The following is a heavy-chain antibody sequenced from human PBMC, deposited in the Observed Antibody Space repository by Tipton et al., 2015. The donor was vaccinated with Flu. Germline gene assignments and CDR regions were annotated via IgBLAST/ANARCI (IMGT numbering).Heavy chain of an antibody. Sequence: SLRLSCAASGFTFSSYSMNWVRQAPGKGLEWVSSISSSSSYIYYADSVKGRFTISRDNAKNSLYLQMNSLRAEDTAVYYCARHPYYYYYMDVWGKGTTVTVSS. V-gene: IGHV3-21*01. J-gene: IGHJ6*03. CDR2: ISSSSSYI. CDR3: ARHPYYYYYMDV. CDR1: GFTFSSYS.